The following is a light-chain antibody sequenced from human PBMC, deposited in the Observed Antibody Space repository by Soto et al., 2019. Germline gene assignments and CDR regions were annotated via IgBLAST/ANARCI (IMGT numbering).Light chain of an antibody. CDR1: SSNIGSNT. CDR3: AAWDDRLNGYV. CDR2: SNN. J-gene: IGLJ1*01. Sequence: QSVLTQPPSASGTPGQRVTISCSGSSSNIGSNTIHWYQQLPGTAPQLLIYSNNQRPSGVPDRFSGSKSGTSASLAISGLQSEDEADYYCAAWDDRLNGYVFGTGTKVTVL. V-gene: IGLV1-44*01.